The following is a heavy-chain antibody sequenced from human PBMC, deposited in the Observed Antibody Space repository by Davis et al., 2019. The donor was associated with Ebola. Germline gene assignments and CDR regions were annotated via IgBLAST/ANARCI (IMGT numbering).Heavy chain of an antibody. Sequence: GESLKISCAASGFTFSDYYMSWIRQAPGKGPEWVSYIRGSDNTIYYADSVRGRFTISRDNAENSLYLQMDSLRDEDTAVYYCARDHNWSFDYWGQGTLVTVSS. D-gene: IGHD1-20*01. CDR1: GFTFSDYY. CDR3: ARDHNWSFDY. J-gene: IGHJ4*02. V-gene: IGHV3-11*04. CDR2: IRGSDNTI.